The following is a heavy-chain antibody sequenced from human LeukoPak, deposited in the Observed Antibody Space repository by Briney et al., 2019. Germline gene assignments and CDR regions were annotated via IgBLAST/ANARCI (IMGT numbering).Heavy chain of an antibody. Sequence: GGSLRLSCAASGFTFSSYAMSWVRQAPGKGLEWVSAISGGGGSTYYADSVKGRFTISRDNSKNTLYLQMNSLRAEDTAVYYCAKVVPLRYFDWLSSLGAFDIWGQGTMVTVSS. D-gene: IGHD3-9*01. CDR3: AKVVPLRYFDWLSSLGAFDI. CDR2: ISGGGGST. CDR1: GFTFSSYA. J-gene: IGHJ3*02. V-gene: IGHV3-23*01.